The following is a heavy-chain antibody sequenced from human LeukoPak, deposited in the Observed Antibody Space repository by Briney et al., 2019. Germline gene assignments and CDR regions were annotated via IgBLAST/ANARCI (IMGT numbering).Heavy chain of an antibody. CDR2: INPNSGGT. D-gene: IGHD3-9*01. V-gene: IGHV1-2*02. J-gene: IGHJ5*02. CDR1: GYTFTGYY. CDR3: ARDRFSLLRYFDWLSRRSHWFDP. Sequence: VASVKVSCKASGYTFTGYYMHWVRQAPGQGLEWMGWINPNSGGTNYAQKFQGRVTMTRDTSISTAYMELSRLRSDDTAVYYCARDRFSLLRYFDWLSRRSHWFDPWGQGTLVTVSS.